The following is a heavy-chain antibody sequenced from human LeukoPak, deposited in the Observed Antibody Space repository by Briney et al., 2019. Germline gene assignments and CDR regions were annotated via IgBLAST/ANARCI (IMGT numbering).Heavy chain of an antibody. Sequence: ASVKVSCKTSGGTFSRYAISWVRQAPGQGLEWMGRFIPIFGTANYALKFQGRVSITTDDSTSTAYMELSSLRSDDTAVYYCARDLGISGTYDNYCFDHWGQGTLVTVSS. D-gene: IGHD1-20*01. CDR2: FIPIFGTA. CDR1: GGTFSRYA. J-gene: IGHJ4*02. V-gene: IGHV1-69*05. CDR3: ARDLGISGTYDNYCFDH.